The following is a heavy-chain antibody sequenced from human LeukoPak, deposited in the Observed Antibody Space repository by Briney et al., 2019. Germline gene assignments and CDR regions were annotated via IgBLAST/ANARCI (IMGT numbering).Heavy chain of an antibody. Sequence: PGGSLRLSCAASGFTFSSYAMHWVRQAPGKGLEYVSAISGNGGSTYYANSVKGRFTISRDNSKNTLYLQMGSLRAEDMAVYYCARLGSGEPDIDYWGQGTLVTVSS. CDR3: ARLGSGEPDIDY. J-gene: IGHJ4*02. D-gene: IGHD3-10*01. V-gene: IGHV3-64*01. CDR1: GFTFSSYA. CDR2: ISGNGGST.